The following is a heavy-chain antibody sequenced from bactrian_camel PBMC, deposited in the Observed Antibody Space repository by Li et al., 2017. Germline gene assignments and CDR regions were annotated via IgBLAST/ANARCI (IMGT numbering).Heavy chain of an antibody. V-gene: IGHV3S7*01. J-gene: IGHJ4*01. CDR2: IYSDGSKT. D-gene: IGHD5*01. CDR3: ATDFDNLGPECY. Sequence: HVQLVESGGGLVLPGGSLSLSCAASGFTFSSYAMSWVRQAPGKGLEWVSGIYSDGSKTLYADSVKGRFTISRDNVKNTLYLQMNSLRSVDTALYYCATDFDNLGPECYWGQGTQVTVS. CDR1: GFTFSSYA.